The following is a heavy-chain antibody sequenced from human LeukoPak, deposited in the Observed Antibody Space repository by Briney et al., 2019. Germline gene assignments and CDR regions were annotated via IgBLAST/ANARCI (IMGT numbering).Heavy chain of an antibody. Sequence: GGSLRLSCAASGFTFGSYAIYWVRQAPGKGLEWVSGISGSGGITYFADSVKGRFTISRDNSRNTVYLQINSLRAEDTAVYYCAKDSDIVVVPAATSDYWGQGTLVTVSS. CDR1: GFTFGSYA. V-gene: IGHV3-23*01. D-gene: IGHD2-2*01. CDR2: ISGSGGIT. CDR3: AKDSDIVVVPAATSDY. J-gene: IGHJ4*02.